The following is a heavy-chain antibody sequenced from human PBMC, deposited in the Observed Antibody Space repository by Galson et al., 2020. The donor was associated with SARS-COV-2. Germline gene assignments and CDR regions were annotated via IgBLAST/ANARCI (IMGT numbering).Heavy chain of an antibody. CDR3: AKRNGNNFDY. Sequence: GESLKISCGASGFTFRSYGMHWVRQAPGKGLEWMALVSYDGTNEYYADSVKGRFTISRDNSKNTVYLQMNSLRAEDTAVYFCAKRNGNNFDYWGQGTLVTVSS. CDR1: GFTFRSYG. CDR2: VSYDGTNE. V-gene: IGHV3-30*18. J-gene: IGHJ4*02. D-gene: IGHD2-8*01.